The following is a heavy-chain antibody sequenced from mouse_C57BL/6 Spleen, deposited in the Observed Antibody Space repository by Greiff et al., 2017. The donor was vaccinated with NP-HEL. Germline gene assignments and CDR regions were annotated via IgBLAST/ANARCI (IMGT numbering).Heavy chain of an antibody. J-gene: IGHJ4*01. V-gene: IGHV1-15*01. D-gene: IGHD3-3*01. Sequence: LQQSGAELVRPGASVTLSCKASGYTFTDYEMHWVKQTPVHGLEWIGAIDPETGGTAYNQKFKGKAILTADKSSSTAYMELRSLTSEDSAVYYCTRKLRVSMDYWGQGTSVTVSS. CDR1: GYTFTDYE. CDR3: TRKLRVSMDY. CDR2: IDPETGGT.